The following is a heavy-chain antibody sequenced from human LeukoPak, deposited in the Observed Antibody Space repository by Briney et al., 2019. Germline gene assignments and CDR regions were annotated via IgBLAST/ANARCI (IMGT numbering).Heavy chain of an antibody. Sequence: SETLSLTCAVYGGSFSGYYWSWIRQPPGKGLEWIGEINHSGSTNYNPSLKSRVTISVDTSKNQFSLKLSSVTAADTAVYYSARALSCSSTSCYGPGAFDIWGQGTMVTVSS. CDR3: ARALSCSSTSCYGPGAFDI. J-gene: IGHJ3*02. CDR1: GGSFSGYY. D-gene: IGHD2-2*01. CDR2: INHSGST. V-gene: IGHV4-34*01.